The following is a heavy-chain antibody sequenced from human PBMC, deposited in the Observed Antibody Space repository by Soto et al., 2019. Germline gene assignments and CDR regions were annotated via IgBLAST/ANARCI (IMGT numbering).Heavy chain of an antibody. D-gene: IGHD3-9*01. CDR2: INPSGGST. Sequence: QVQLVQSGAEVKKPGASVKVSCKASGYTFTSYYMHWVRQAPGQGLEWMGIINPSGGSTSYAQKSQGRVTMTRDTSTSTVYMELSSLRSEDTAVYYCARGDILTGYPYYFDYWGQGTLVTVSS. V-gene: IGHV1-46*01. CDR1: GYTFTSYY. J-gene: IGHJ4*02. CDR3: ARGDILTGYPYYFDY.